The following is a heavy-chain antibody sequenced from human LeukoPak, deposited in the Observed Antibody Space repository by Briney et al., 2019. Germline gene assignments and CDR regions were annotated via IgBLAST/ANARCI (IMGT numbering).Heavy chain of an antibody. J-gene: IGHJ4*02. V-gene: IGHV3-30*03. CDR2: ISYDGSNK. D-gene: IGHD3-22*01. CDR1: GFTFNSFG. CDR3: ARDYYDSSGYYFVY. Sequence: PGGSLRLSCAASGFTFNSFGMHWVRQAPGKGLEWVADISYDGSNKYFADSVKGRFTISRDNSKNTLYLQMNSLRAEDTAVYYCARDYYDSSGYYFVYWGQGTLVTVSS.